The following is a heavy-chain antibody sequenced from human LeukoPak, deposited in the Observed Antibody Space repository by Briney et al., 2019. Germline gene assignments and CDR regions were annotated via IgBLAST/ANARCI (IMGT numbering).Heavy chain of an antibody. Sequence: PSETLSHTCTVSGGSISGYYWSWIRQPPGKGLEWIGYIYYSGSTNCNPSLKSRVTISVDTSKNQFSLKLSSVTAADTAVYYCARVVHPYDSSGYYPDYYYYGMDVWGQGTTVTVSS. D-gene: IGHD3-22*01. V-gene: IGHV4-59*08. CDR3: ARVVHPYDSSGYYPDYYYYGMDV. CDR2: IYYSGST. J-gene: IGHJ6*02. CDR1: GGSISGYY.